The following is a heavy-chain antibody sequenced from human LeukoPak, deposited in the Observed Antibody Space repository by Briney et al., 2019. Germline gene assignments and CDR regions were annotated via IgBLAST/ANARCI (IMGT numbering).Heavy chain of an antibody. J-gene: IGHJ4*02. CDR1: GGSISSYY. CDR2: IYYSGST. Sequence: SETPSLTCTVSGGSISSYYWSWIRQPPGRGLEWIGYIYYSGSTNYNPSLKSRATISVDTSKNQFSLKLSSVTAADTAAYYCARGSGFADYWGQGTLVTVSS. D-gene: IGHD3-10*01. CDR3: ARGSGFADY. V-gene: IGHV4-59*01.